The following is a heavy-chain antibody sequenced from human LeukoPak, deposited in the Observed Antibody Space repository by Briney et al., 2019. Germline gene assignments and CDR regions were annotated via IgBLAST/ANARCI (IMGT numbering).Heavy chain of an antibody. J-gene: IGHJ4*02. CDR1: GGSISSGSYY. CDR3: ARSRERICSNPPCYVDQQAT. Sequence: PSETLSLTCTVSGGSISSGSYYWTWIRQPAGKGLEWIGRIYIGESANYNSSLKSRVTIFVDTSKNQFSLKLSSVTAADTATYYCARSRERICSNPPCYVDQQATWGQGALVTVSP. V-gene: IGHV4-61*02. D-gene: IGHD2-2*01. CDR2: IYIGESA.